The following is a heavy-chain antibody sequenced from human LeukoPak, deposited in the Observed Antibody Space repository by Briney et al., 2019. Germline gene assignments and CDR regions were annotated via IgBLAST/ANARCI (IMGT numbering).Heavy chain of an antibody. D-gene: IGHD6-13*01. J-gene: IGHJ4*02. Sequence: GGSLRLSCAASGFTFSSYAMSWVRQAPGKGLEWVSAISGSGGSTYYADSVKGRFTISRANSKNTLYLQMNSLRAEDTAVYYCAKGNRKAAATYQFDYWGQGTLVTVSS. CDR1: GFTFSSYA. CDR2: ISGSGGST. CDR3: AKGNRKAAATYQFDY. V-gene: IGHV3-23*01.